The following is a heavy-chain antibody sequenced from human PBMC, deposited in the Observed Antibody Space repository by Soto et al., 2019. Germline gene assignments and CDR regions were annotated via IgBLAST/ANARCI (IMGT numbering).Heavy chain of an antibody. CDR1: GFTFINYS. V-gene: IGHV3-48*02. D-gene: IGHD4-17*01. Sequence: EVQLVESGGGLVQPGGSLRLSCAASGFTFINYSMNWVRQAPGKGLEWVSCISYLSNAIYYADSVKGRFTISRDNAKNSLSLQMNSLRDEDTAVYYCVRGFGDYGVDWFDPWGQGTLVTVSS. J-gene: IGHJ5*02. CDR2: ISYLSNAI. CDR3: VRGFGDYGVDWFDP.